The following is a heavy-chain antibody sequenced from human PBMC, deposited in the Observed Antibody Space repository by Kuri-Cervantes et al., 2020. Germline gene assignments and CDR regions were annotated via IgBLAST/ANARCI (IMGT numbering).Heavy chain of an antibody. Sequence: ASVKVSCKASGYTFTSYDINWVRQATGQGLEWVGWMNPNSANTGYAQKFQGRVTMTRNTSISTAYMELSSLRSEDTAVYYCARDQQLVWVAFDIWGQGTMVTVSS. V-gene: IGHV1-8*01. CDR2: MNPNSANT. J-gene: IGHJ3*02. CDR1: GYTFTSYD. D-gene: IGHD6-13*01. CDR3: ARDQQLVWVAFDI.